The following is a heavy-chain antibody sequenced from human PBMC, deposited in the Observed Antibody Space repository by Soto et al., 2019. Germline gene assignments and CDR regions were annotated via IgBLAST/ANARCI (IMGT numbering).Heavy chain of an antibody. D-gene: IGHD4-17*01. J-gene: IGHJ5*02. CDR2: IYYSGST. V-gene: IGHV4-31*03. CDR1: GGSISSGGYY. Sequence: SETLSLTCTVSGGSISSGGYYWSWIRQHPGKGLEWIGYIYYSGSTYYNPSLKSRVTISVDTSKNQFSLKLSSVTAADTAVYYCARNTVTPARLDPWGQGTLVTVSS. CDR3: ARNTVTPARLDP.